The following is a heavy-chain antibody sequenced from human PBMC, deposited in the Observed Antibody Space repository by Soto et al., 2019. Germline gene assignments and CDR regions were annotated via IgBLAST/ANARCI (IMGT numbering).Heavy chain of an antibody. CDR3: ARVRIAAAGPHFDY. CDR1: GGTFSSYA. D-gene: IGHD6-13*01. CDR2: IIPIFGTA. J-gene: IGHJ4*02. Sequence: SVKVSCTASGGTFSSYAISWVRQAPGQGLEWMGGIIPIFGTANYAQKFQGRVTITADESTSTAYMELSSLRSEDTAVYYCARVRIAAAGPHFDYWGQGTLVTVSS. V-gene: IGHV1-69*13.